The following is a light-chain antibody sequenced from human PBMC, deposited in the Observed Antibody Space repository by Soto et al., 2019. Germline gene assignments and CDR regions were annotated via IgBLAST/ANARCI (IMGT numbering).Light chain of an antibody. CDR2: DAS. V-gene: IGKV3-20*01. CDR1: QSVSSY. CDR3: QHYVTSPLT. Sequence: EIVLTQSPGTLSLSPGERATLSCRASQSVSSYLAWYQQKPGQAPRLLISDASDRATGIPDRFSGSGSGTDFTLTISRLAPEDFAVYYCQHYVTSPLTFGGGTKVDIK. J-gene: IGKJ4*01.